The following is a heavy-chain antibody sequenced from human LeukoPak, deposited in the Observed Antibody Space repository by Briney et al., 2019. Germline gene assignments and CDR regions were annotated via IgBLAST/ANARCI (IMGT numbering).Heavy chain of an antibody. CDR3: ARASGYYYDSSGYGSIDY. J-gene: IGHJ4*02. Sequence: GGSLRLSCAASGFTFSSYWMHWVRQAPGKGLVWVSRINSDGSSTSYADSVKGRFTISRDNAKNTLYLQMNSLRAEDTAVYYCARASGYYYDSSGYGSIDYWGQGTLVTVSS. D-gene: IGHD3-22*01. V-gene: IGHV3-74*01. CDR1: GFTFSSYW. CDR2: INSDGSST.